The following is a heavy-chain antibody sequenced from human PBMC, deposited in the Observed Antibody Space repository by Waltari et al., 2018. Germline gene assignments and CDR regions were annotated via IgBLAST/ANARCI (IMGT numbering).Heavy chain of an antibody. V-gene: IGHV3-53*01. CDR1: GFPVGNNF. Sequence: EVQLVESGCDLIQHGGSLRLSCAASGFPVGNNFMGWVRQAPGKGLEWVSVIYSGGSTNYIDSVRGRFTISRDSSKNTLYLQMNSLRAEDTAVYYCAKVDNVGLNNYWGQGTLVTVSS. CDR3: AKVDNVGLNNY. D-gene: IGHD1-1*01. J-gene: IGHJ4*02. CDR2: IYSGGST.